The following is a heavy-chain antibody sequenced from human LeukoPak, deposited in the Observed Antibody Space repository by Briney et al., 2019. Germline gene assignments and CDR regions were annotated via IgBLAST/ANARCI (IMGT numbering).Heavy chain of an antibody. V-gene: IGHV4-30-2*01. D-gene: IGHD2-15*01. CDR3: ARGTTIAEYYFDY. CDR2: IYHSGST. CDR1: GGSLSSGGYY. Sequence: SQTLSLTCTVSGGSLSSGGYYWSWIRQPPGKGLEWIGYIYHSGSTYYNPSLKSRVTISVDRSKNQFSLKLSSVTAADTAVYYCARGTTIAEYYFDYWGQGTLVTVSS. J-gene: IGHJ4*02.